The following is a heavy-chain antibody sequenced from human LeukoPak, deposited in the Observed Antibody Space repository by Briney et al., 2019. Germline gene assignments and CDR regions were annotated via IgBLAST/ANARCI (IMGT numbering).Heavy chain of an antibody. D-gene: IGHD3/OR15-3a*01. Sequence: SETLSLTCTVSGASISSYYWSWIRQPAGKGLEWIGRIQTSDSTNYNPSLKSRVTMSVDTSKNQLSLKVSSVTAADTAVYYCARGTGYYVFGYWGQGTLVTVSS. V-gene: IGHV4-4*07. CDR2: IQTSDST. J-gene: IGHJ4*02. CDR3: ARGTGYYVFGY. CDR1: GASISSYY.